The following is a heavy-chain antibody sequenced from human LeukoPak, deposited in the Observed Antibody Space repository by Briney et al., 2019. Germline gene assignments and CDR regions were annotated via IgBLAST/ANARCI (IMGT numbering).Heavy chain of an antibody. CDR1: GDSISSTNW. CDR3: ARINNQSKYRNTLDY. D-gene: IGHD2/OR15-2a*01. J-gene: IGHJ4*02. Sequence: SETLSLTCAVSGDSISSTNWWTWVRQPPGKGLEWLGEIYHSGSTNYNPSLKSRVTISVDKSKNQFSLKLTSVTAADTAVYYCARINNQSKYRNTLDYWGQGTLVTVSS. CDR2: IYHSGST. V-gene: IGHV4-4*02.